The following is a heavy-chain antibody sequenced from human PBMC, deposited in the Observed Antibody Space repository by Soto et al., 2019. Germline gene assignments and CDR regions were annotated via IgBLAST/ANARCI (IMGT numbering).Heavy chain of an antibody. V-gene: IGHV3-11*01. J-gene: IGHJ5*02. CDR3: AGLKEGKIVGLRWLDP. CDR2: ISDTGRTI. CDR1: GVDFRGSY. D-gene: IGHD3-16*01. Sequence: GSLRLSCVGSGVDFRGSYMNWIRQAPGKGLEWISYISDTGRTIHYADSVKGRFVISRDNSRDSLYLQMNDLRADDTAIYYCAGLKEGKIVGLRWLDPWGQGTRVTVSS.